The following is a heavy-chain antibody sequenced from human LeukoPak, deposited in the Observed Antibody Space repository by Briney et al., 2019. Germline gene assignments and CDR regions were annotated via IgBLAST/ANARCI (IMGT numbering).Heavy chain of an antibody. J-gene: IGHJ5*02. D-gene: IGHD3-10*01. Sequence: ASVKVSCKASGYTFTSYGISWVRQAPGQGLEWMGWISAYNGNTSYAQKFQGRVTMTRDTSTSTVYMELSSLRSEDTAVYYCARERVTMVRGVHNWFDPWGQGTLVTVSS. CDR3: ARERVTMVRGVHNWFDP. V-gene: IGHV1-18*01. CDR2: ISAYNGNT. CDR1: GYTFTSYG.